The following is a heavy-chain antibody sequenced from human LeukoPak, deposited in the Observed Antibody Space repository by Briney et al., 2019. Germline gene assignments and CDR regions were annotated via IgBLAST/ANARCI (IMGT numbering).Heavy chain of an antibody. CDR3: ARDPRTIAAAVS. J-gene: IGHJ5*02. CDR2: IYSGGST. Sequence: PGGSLRLSCAASGFTVSSHYMSWVRQAPGKGLEWVSVIYSGGSTYYADSVKGRFSISRDNAKNSLYLQMNSLRAEDTAVYYCARDPRTIAAAVSWGQGTLVTVSS. CDR1: GFTVSSHY. D-gene: IGHD6-13*01. V-gene: IGHV3-53*01.